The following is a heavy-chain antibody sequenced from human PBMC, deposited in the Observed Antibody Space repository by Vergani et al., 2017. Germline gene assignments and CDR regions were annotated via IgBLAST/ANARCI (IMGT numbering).Heavy chain of an antibody. J-gene: IGHJ4*02. D-gene: IGHD3-22*01. CDR1: GFTFDDYA. Sequence: EVQLVESGGGLVQPGRSLRLSCAASGFTFDDYAMHWVRQAPGKGLEWVSGISWNSGSIGYADSVKGRFTISRDNAKNSLYLQMNSLRAEDTALYYCAKDADDYDSSGYYGDGGQGTLVTVAS. CDR3: AKDADDYDSSGYYGD. V-gene: IGHV3-9*01. CDR2: ISWNSGSI.